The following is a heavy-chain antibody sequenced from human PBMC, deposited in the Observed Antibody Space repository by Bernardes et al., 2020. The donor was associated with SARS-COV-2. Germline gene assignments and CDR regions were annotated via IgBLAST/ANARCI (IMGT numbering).Heavy chain of an antibody. CDR3: ARDRRFSVNSRSPYFKNGMDV. CDR2: ISTGKGDT. D-gene: IGHD6-6*01. J-gene: IGHJ6*02. CDR1: GYRIPNYG. V-gene: IGHV1-18*04. Sequence: ASVKVSCRASGYRIPNYGISWLRQVPGHGLEWMGWISTGKGDTKSQQKFQGRLTMSTDTSTMTAYMELRGLRSDDTAVYYCARDRRFSVNSRSPYFKNGMDVWGQGTKVTVSS.